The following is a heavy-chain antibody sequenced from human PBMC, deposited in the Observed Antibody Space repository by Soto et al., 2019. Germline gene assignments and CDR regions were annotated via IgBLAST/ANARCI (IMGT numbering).Heavy chain of an antibody. CDR2: ISGSDGKT. CDR1: GFSFSSYA. J-gene: IGHJ4*02. Sequence: EVQLLESGGGLVRPGGSLRLSCTASGFSFSSYALSWVRQAPGKGLEWVSTISGSDGKTYYADSVKGRFSISRDTSKTTLYLEMTSLRVEDTAVYYCARWSFLDYWGQGTLVTVSS. V-gene: IGHV3-23*01. D-gene: IGHD1-26*01. CDR3: ARWSFLDY.